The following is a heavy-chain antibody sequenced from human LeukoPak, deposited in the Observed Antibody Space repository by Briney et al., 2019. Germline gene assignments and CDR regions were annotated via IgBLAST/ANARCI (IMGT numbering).Heavy chain of an antibody. J-gene: IGHJ4*02. CDR3: ARVGSLLGY. V-gene: IGHV4-38-2*02. CDR2: MYHSGST. Sequence: SETLSLTCSVSGYSISSAYYWGWIRQPPGKGLEWIGTMYHSGSTNYNPSLKSRVTISVDTSKNQFSLKLSSVTAADTAVYYCARVGSLLGYWGQGTLVTVSS. CDR1: GYSISSAYY. D-gene: IGHD2-15*01.